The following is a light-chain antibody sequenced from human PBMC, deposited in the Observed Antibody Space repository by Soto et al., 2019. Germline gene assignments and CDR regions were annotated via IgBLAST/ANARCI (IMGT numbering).Light chain of an antibody. V-gene: IGLV2-14*01. CDR1: SSDVGGYNY. J-gene: IGLJ2*01. Sequence: QSALTQPASVSGSPGQSIAISCTGTSSDVGGYNYVSWYQQYPGEAPKLIIYDVSNRPSGVSNRFSGSKSGNTASLTISGLQSDDEADYYCSSYTSSSTLEIGGGTKLTVL. CDR2: DVS. CDR3: SSYTSSSTLE.